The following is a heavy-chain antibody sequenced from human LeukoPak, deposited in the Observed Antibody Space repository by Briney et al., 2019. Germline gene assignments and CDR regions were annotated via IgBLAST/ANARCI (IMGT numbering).Heavy chain of an antibody. CDR2: ISSSSSYI. Sequence: PGGSLRLSCAASGFDFSTYTMNWVRQAPGKGLEWVSSISSSSSYIHYADSVKGRFTISRDNAKNSMYLQMNSLRAEDTAVYYCTRDLGRCTSTSCYPDYWGQGTLVTVSS. V-gene: IGHV3-21*01. CDR3: TRDLGRCTSTSCYPDY. J-gene: IGHJ4*02. D-gene: IGHD2-2*01. CDR1: GFDFSTYT.